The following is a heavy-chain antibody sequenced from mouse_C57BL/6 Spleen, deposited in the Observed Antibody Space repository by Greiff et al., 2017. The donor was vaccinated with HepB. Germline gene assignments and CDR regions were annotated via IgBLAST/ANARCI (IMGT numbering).Heavy chain of an antibody. J-gene: IGHJ1*03. Sequence: VQLQQSGAELVKPGASVKLSCTASGFNIKDYYMPWVKQRTEQGLEWIGRIDPEDGETKYAPKFQGKATITADTSSNTAYLQLSSLTSEDTAVYYCARGTTVVAHWYFDVWGTGTTVTVSS. CDR1: GFNIKDYY. V-gene: IGHV14-2*01. CDR3: ARGTTVVAHWYFDV. CDR2: IDPEDGET. D-gene: IGHD1-1*01.